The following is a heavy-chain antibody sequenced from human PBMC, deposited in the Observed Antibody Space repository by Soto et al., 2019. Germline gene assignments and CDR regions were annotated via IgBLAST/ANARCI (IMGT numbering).Heavy chain of an antibody. V-gene: IGHV1-46*01. CDR2: INPSGGST. J-gene: IGHJ6*02. Sequence: GASVKVSCKASGYTFTSYYMHWVRQAPGQGLEWMGIINPSGGSTSYAQKFQGRVTMTRDTSTSTVYMELSSLRSEDTAVYYCAREVRWELLSGYGMDVWGQGTTVTVSS. CDR1: GYTFTSYY. D-gene: IGHD1-26*01. CDR3: AREVRWELLSGYGMDV.